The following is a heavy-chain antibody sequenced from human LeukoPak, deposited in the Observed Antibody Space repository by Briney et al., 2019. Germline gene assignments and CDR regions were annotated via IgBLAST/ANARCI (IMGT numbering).Heavy chain of an antibody. CDR3: ARRYSPKGSSGYYRPDY. CDR1: GGSISSSSYY. D-gene: IGHD3-22*01. J-gene: IGHJ4*02. CDR2: IYYSGST. Sequence: PSETLSLTCTVSGGSISSSSYYWGWIRQPPGKGLEWIGSIYYSGSTYYNPSLKSRVTISVDTSKNQFSPKLSSVTAADTAVYYCARRYSPKGSSGYYRPDYWGQGTLVTVSS. V-gene: IGHV4-39*01.